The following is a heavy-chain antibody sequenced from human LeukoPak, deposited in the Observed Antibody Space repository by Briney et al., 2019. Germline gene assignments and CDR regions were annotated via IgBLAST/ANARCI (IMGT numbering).Heavy chain of an antibody. CDR1: GYTFTSYD. Sequence: APVKVSCKASGYTFTSYDINWVRQATGQGLEWMGWMNPNSGNTGYAQKFQGRVTITRNTSISTAYMELSSLRSEDTAVYYCARADSSSSDAFDIWGQGTMVTVSS. CDR2: MNPNSGNT. V-gene: IGHV1-8*03. D-gene: IGHD6-6*01. CDR3: ARADSSSSDAFDI. J-gene: IGHJ3*02.